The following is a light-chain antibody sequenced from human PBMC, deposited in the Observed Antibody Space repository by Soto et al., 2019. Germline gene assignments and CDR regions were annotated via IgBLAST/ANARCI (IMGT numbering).Light chain of an antibody. Sequence: QSALTQPASVSGSPGQSITISCTGTSSDVGGYNYVSWYQQHPGKAPKLMIYEVSNRPSGVSNRFSGSKSGNTASLTISGLQAEDEADYYCSSYTSSSTPYVFGPGIKLTVL. CDR1: SSDVGGYNY. CDR2: EVS. J-gene: IGLJ1*01. CDR3: SSYTSSSTPYV. V-gene: IGLV2-14*01.